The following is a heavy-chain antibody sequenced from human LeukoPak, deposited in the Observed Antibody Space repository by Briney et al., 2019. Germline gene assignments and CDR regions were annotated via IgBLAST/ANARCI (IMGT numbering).Heavy chain of an antibody. CDR3: AGCSTVTTYYYSYYMDI. J-gene: IGHJ6*03. CDR1: EFTFSNYW. D-gene: IGHD4-17*01. V-gene: IGHV3-7*01. CDR2: IKQDGSGT. Sequence: GGSLRLSCAASEFTFSNYWMSWVRLAPGKGMEWVANIKQDGSGTYYVDSVKGRSTISRDNAKNSLYLQMNSLRAEDTAVYYCAGCSTVTTYYYSYYMDIWGKGTTVTVSS.